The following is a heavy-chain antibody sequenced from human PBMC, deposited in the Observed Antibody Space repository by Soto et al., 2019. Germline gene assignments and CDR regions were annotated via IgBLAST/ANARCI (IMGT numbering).Heavy chain of an antibody. Sequence: SETLSLTCAVYGGSFSGYYWSWIRQPPGKGLEWIGEINHSGSTNYNPSLKSRVTISVDTSKNQFSLKLSSVTAADTAVYYCARGRIAAAGHAGWFDPWGQGTLVTVSS. CDR2: INHSGST. J-gene: IGHJ5*02. CDR1: GGSFSGYY. V-gene: IGHV4-34*01. CDR3: ARGRIAAAGHAGWFDP. D-gene: IGHD6-13*01.